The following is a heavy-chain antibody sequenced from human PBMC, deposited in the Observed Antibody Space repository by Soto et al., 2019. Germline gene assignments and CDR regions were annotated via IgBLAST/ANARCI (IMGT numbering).Heavy chain of an antibody. CDR2: IYYSGST. CDR3: ARREEGWFDP. Sequence: QLQLQESGPGLVKPSETLSLTCTVSGGSISSSSYSYWGWIRQPPGKGLEWIGSIYYSGSTYYNPSLKGRVTISVDTSKNQFSLKLSSVTASDTAVYYCARREEGWFDPWGQGTLVTVSS. J-gene: IGHJ5*02. V-gene: IGHV4-39*01. D-gene: IGHD1-26*01. CDR1: GGSISSSSYSY.